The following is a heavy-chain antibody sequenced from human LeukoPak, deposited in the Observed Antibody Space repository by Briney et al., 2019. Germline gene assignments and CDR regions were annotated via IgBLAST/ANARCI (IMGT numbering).Heavy chain of an antibody. V-gene: IGHV4-34*01. CDR3: ARDPYGSGSYLDY. D-gene: IGHD3-10*01. J-gene: IGHJ4*02. CDR2: INHSGST. CDR1: GGSFSGYY. Sequence: SETLSLTCAVYGGSFSGYYWSWIRQPPGEGLEWIGEINHSGSTNYNPSLKSRVTISVDTSKNQFSLKLSSVTAADTAVYYCARDPYGSGSYLDYWGQGTLVTVSS.